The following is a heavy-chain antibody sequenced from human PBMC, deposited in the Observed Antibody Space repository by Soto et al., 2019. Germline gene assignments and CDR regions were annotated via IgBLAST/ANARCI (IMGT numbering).Heavy chain of an antibody. V-gene: IGHV1-18*01. CDR1: GYTFTSYG. D-gene: IGHD6-6*01. Sequence: QVQLVQSGAEVKKPGASVKVSCKASGYTFTSYGISWVRQAPGQGLEWMGWISAYHGNTNYAQKLQGRVTMTTDTTTSTAYMDLRSLRSDDTAVYYCAGGYSSSSRLIYGMDVWGQGTTVTVSS. J-gene: IGHJ6*02. CDR3: AGGYSSSSRLIYGMDV. CDR2: ISAYHGNT.